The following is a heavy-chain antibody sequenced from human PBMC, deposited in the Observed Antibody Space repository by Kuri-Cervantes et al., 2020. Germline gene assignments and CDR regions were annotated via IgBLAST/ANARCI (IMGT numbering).Heavy chain of an antibody. Sequence: GESLKISCAASGFTFSSNAMHWVRQAPGKGLEWVAVIWYDGSYKYYSDSVTGRFTISRDNSKNTLYLQMNSLRAEDTAVYYCAREQLYCSGGSCYLGMDVWGQGTTVTVSS. CDR1: GFTFSSNA. CDR2: IWYDGSYK. D-gene: IGHD2-15*01. V-gene: IGHV3-30*04. J-gene: IGHJ6*02. CDR3: AREQLYCSGGSCYLGMDV.